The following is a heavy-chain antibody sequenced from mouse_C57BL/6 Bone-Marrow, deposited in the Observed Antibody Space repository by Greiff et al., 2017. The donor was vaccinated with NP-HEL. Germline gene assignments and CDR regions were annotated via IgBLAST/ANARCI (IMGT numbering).Heavy chain of an antibody. CDR2: IDPSDSYT. CDR1: GYTFTSYW. CDR3: AVGVHYYGSSSGYFDV. D-gene: IGHD1-1*01. J-gene: IGHJ1*03. Sequence: VQLQQPGAELVMPGASVKLSCKASGYTFTSYWMHWVKQRPGQGLEWIGEIDPSDSYTNYNQKFKGKSTLTVDKSSSTAYMQLSSLTSEDSAVYYCAVGVHYYGSSSGYFDVWGTGTTVTVSS. V-gene: IGHV1-69*01.